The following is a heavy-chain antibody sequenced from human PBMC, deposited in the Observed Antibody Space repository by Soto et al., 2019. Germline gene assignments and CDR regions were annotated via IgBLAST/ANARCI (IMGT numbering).Heavy chain of an antibody. J-gene: IGHJ5*02. D-gene: IGHD6-19*01. Sequence: EVQLVESGGGLVQPGGSLRLSCAASGFTFSSYSMNWVRQAPGKWLEWVSYISSSGSTIYYADSVKGRFTISRDNAKKSLCLQMNSLRAEDTAVYYCARDPDSSGWYNWFDPWGQGTLVTVSS. CDR2: ISSSGSTI. CDR1: GFTFSSYS. V-gene: IGHV3-48*01. CDR3: ARDPDSSGWYNWFDP.